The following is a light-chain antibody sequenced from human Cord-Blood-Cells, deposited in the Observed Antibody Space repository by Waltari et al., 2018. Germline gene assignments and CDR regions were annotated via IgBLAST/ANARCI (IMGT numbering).Light chain of an antibody. J-gene: IGKJ2*03. CDR2: AAS. Sequence: DIQMTQSQSSLSASGGDRVTITCRASQSISSYLNWYQQKPGKAPKLLIYAASSLQSGVPSRFSGSGSGTDFTLTISSLQPEDFATYYCQQSYSTPYSFGQGTKLEIK. CDR1: QSISSY. V-gene: IGKV1-39*01. CDR3: QQSYSTPYS.